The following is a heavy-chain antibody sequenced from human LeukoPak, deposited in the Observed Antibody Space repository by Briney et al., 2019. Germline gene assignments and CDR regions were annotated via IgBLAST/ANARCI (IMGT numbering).Heavy chain of an antibody. Sequence: ASVKVSCKASGYTFTGYYMHWVRQAPGQGLEWMGWINPNSGGTNYAQKFQGRVTMTRGTSISTAYMELSRLRSDDTAVYYCARSPRIAARFDPWGQGTLVTVSS. D-gene: IGHD6-13*01. CDR3: ARSPRIAARFDP. J-gene: IGHJ5*02. CDR1: GYTFTGYY. V-gene: IGHV1-2*02. CDR2: INPNSGGT.